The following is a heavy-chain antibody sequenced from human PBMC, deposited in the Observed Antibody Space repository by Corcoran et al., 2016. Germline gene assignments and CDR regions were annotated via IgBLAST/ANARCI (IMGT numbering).Heavy chain of an antibody. Sequence: QVQLVESGGGVVQPGRSLRLSCAASGFTFSSYGMHWVRQAPGKGLEWVAVISYDGSNKYYADSVKGRITISRDNSKNTLYLQMNSLRAEDTAVDYCAGEVGAFDIWGQGTMVTGSS. CDR2: ISYDGSNK. CDR1: GFTFSSYG. V-gene: IGHV3-30*03. J-gene: IGHJ3*02. CDR3: AGEVGAFDI. D-gene: IGHD2-2*01.